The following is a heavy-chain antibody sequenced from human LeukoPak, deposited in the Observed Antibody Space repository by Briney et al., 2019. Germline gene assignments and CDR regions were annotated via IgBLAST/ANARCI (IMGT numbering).Heavy chain of an antibody. V-gene: IGHV3-30*18. CDR2: ISFDGSNK. J-gene: IGHJ4*02. CDR1: GFIFSTYG. Sequence: GRSLRLSCAASGFIFSTYGMHWVRQAPGKGLEWVAVISFDGSNKYYADSVKGRFSISRDNSKSTLYLQMNSLRAEDTAVYYCAKDPSSGDYGDRYYFDYWGQGTLVTVSS. D-gene: IGHD4-17*01. CDR3: AKDPSSGDYGDRYYFDY.